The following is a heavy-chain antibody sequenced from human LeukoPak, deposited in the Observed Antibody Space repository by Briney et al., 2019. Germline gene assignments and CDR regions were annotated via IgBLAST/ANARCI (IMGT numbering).Heavy chain of an antibody. CDR3: AKRGYSYDFDY. Sequence: PGGSLRLSCAASGFTFSSYGMHWVRQAPGKGLEWVAVIWYDGSNKYYADSVKGRFTISRDNSKNTLYLQMNSLRAEGTAVYYCAKRGYSYDFDYWGQGTLVTVSS. J-gene: IGHJ4*02. V-gene: IGHV3-33*06. CDR1: GFTFSSYG. D-gene: IGHD5-18*01. CDR2: IWYDGSNK.